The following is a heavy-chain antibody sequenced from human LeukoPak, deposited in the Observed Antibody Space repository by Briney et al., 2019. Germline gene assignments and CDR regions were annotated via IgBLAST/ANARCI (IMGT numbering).Heavy chain of an antibody. CDR1: GCSISSDSYY. J-gene: IGHJ6*02. Sequence: SETLSLTCTVSGCSISSDSYYWSWIRQPAGKGLEWIGRIYTSGSTNYNPSLNRRATISVDTTKNQFSLKLRSVTAADTAVYYCASHCSSTTCYTQRIIGKTYYYYPMDVWGQGTTVTVSS. D-gene: IGHD2-2*02. CDR2: IYTSGST. V-gene: IGHV4-61*02. CDR3: ASHCSSTTCYTQRIIGKTYYYYPMDV.